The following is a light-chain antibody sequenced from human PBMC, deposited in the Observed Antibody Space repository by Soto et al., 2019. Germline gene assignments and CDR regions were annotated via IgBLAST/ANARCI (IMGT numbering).Light chain of an antibody. CDR1: QSVSSNF. CDR2: GAS. CDR3: QQYGNSPRT. V-gene: IGKV3-20*01. J-gene: IGKJ1*01. Sequence: EIVLTQSPGTLSLSPGERATLSCRASQSVSSNFLAWYQQKPGQAPRLLIYGASSGATGIPARFSGSGSGTDFTLTISRLESEDFAVYYCQQYGNSPRTFGQGTKVEMK.